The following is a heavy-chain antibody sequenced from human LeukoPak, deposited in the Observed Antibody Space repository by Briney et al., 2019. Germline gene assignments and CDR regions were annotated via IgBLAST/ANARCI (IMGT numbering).Heavy chain of an antibody. CDR3: ARVSGTFGELY. D-gene: IGHD3-10*01. CDR2: ISTSSSYI. CDR1: GFTFSSYS. J-gene: IGHJ4*02. Sequence: GGSLRLSCAASGFTFSSYSMNWVRQAPGKGLEWVSSISTSSSYIYYADSVKGRFTISRDNAKNLLYLQMNSLRAEDTAVYYCARVSGTFGELYWGQGTLVTV. V-gene: IGHV3-21*01.